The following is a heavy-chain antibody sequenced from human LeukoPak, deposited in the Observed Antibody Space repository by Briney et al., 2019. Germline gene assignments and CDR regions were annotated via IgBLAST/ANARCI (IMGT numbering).Heavy chain of an antibody. CDR2: IYHSGST. D-gene: IGHD5-18*01. Sequence: PSETLSLTCTVSGGSISSGGYYWSWIRQPPGKGLEWIGYIYHSGSTYYNPSLKSRVTISVDRSKNQFSLKLSSVTAADTAVYYCAREDTVKTNDAFDIWGQGTMVTVSS. CDR1: GGSISSGGYY. V-gene: IGHV4-30-2*01. CDR3: AREDTVKTNDAFDI. J-gene: IGHJ3*02.